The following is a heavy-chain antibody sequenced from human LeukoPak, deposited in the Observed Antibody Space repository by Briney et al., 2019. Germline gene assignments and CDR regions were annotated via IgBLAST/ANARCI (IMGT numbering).Heavy chain of an antibody. J-gene: IGHJ4*02. CDR3: ARSSNSAWYGFDY. V-gene: IGHV5-51*01. CDR1: GYSFTSHW. CDR2: IYPDDSDT. D-gene: IGHD6-19*01. Sequence: GESLKISCKGSGYSFTSHWIGWVRQMPGKGLEWMGVIYPDDSDTKYSPSFEGQVTISVDKSISTAYLQWSSLKASDTAIYYCARSSNSAWYGFDYWGQGTLVTVPS.